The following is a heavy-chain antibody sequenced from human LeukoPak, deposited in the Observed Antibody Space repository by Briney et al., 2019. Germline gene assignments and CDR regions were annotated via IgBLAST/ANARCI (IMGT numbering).Heavy chain of an antibody. Sequence: GRSLRLSCAASGFTFSSYGMHWVRQAPGKGLEWVAVISYDGSNKYYADSVKGRFTIPRDNSKNTLYLQMNSLSAEGTAVYYCAKDCAAAGTKYFQHWGQGTLVTVSS. CDR2: ISYDGSNK. J-gene: IGHJ1*01. CDR1: GFTFSSYG. D-gene: IGHD6-13*01. CDR3: AKDCAAAGTKYFQH. V-gene: IGHV3-30*18.